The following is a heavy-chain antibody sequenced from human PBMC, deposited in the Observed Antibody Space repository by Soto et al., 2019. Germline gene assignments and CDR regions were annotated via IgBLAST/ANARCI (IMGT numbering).Heavy chain of an antibody. J-gene: IGHJ6*02. V-gene: IGHV4-59*01. CDR3: ARRGYGPGFPYYYGLDV. CDR1: GGSMSSYY. Sequence: PSETLSLTCTVSGGSMSSYYWSWIRQPPGKGLEWIGYIYYSGSTNYNPSLKSRVTMSVDTPKNQFSLKLSSVTAADTAVYYCARRGYGPGFPYYYGLDVSAQGSTVIGSS. CDR2: IYYSGST. D-gene: IGHD3-10*01.